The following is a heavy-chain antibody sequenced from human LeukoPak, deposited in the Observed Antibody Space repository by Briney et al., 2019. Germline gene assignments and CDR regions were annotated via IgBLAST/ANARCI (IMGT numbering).Heavy chain of an antibody. V-gene: IGHV3-53*01. CDR1: GFTVCSNY. CDR2: IYSDGRT. D-gene: IGHD3-3*01. Sequence: GGSLRLSCAVSGFTVCSNYMSWVRQAPGKGLEWVSTIYSDGRTFYADSVKGRFTISRDNSKNTLYLQMSSLRAEDTAVYYCTSSQDFWSGYFLYWGQGSLVTVSS. J-gene: IGHJ4*02. CDR3: TSSQDFWSGYFLY.